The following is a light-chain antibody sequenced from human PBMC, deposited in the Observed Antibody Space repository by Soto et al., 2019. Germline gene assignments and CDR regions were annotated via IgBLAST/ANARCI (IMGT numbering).Light chain of an antibody. V-gene: IGKV4-1*01. CDR2: WAS. Sequence: DIVMTQSPDSLAVSLGERATINCKSSQSVLYSSNSKNYLAWYQQKPGQPPKLLIYWASTRESGVPDRFSGSGSGTDFTLTVSSLQDEDVAVYYCQQYYSSPLTFGGGTKVDIK. CDR3: QQYYSSPLT. CDR1: QSVLYSSNSKNY. J-gene: IGKJ4*01.